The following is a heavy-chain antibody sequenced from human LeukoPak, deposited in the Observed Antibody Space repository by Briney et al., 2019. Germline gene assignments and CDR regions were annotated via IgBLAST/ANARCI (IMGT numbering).Heavy chain of an antibody. CDR3: VKPYYYSSGSLK. J-gene: IGHJ4*02. D-gene: IGHD3-10*01. CDR2: IKEDGSEK. Sequence: PGGSLRLSCAASGFTFSYYWMTWVRQAPGKGLEWVANIKEDGSEKYYVDSVKGRFTISRDNAKNSLYLQMSSLGVEDTAVYYCVKPYYYSSGSLKWGQGTLVTVSS. V-gene: IGHV3-7*01. CDR1: GFTFSYYW.